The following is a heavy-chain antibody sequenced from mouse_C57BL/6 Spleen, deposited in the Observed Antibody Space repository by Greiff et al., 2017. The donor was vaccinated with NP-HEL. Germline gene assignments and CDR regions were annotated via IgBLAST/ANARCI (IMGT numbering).Heavy chain of an antibody. Sequence: EVLLVESGGGLVKPGGSLKLSCAASGFTFSSYAMSWVRQTPEKRLEWVATISDGGSYTYYPDNVKGRFTISRDNAKNNLYLQMSHLKSEDTAMYYCASSSNYFPWFAYWGQGTLVTVSA. CDR2: ISDGGSYT. CDR3: ASSSNYFPWFAY. J-gene: IGHJ3*01. D-gene: IGHD2-5*01. CDR1: GFTFSSYA. V-gene: IGHV5-4*01.